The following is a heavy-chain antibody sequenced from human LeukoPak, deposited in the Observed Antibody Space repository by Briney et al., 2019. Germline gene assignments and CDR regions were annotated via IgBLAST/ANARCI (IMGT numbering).Heavy chain of an antibody. V-gene: IGHV1-46*01. J-gene: IGHJ4*02. Sequence: ASVKVSFKASGYTFTSYYMHWVRQAPGQGLEWMGIINPSGGSTSYAQKFQGRLTMTRDTSTRTVYMELSSLRSEDTAVYCCARAGTTVVSTAYYWGQGTLVTVSS. CDR1: GYTFTSYY. D-gene: IGHD4-23*01. CDR3: ARAGTTVVSTAYY. CDR2: INPSGGST.